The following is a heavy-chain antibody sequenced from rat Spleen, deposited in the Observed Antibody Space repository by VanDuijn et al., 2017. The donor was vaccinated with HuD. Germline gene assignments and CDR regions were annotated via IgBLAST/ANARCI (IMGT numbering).Heavy chain of an antibody. V-gene: IGHV5-25*01. D-gene: IGHD1-11*01. Sequence: EVQLVESGGGLVQPGRSMKLSCAASGFTFSNYYMAWVRQAPTKGLEWVASISTGGGNTYYRDSVKGRFIISRDNAKSTLYLQMDSLRSEDTATYYCVRDKTNYGYWYFDFWGPGTMVTVSS. CDR2: ISTGGGNT. CDR3: VRDKTNYGYWYFDF. J-gene: IGHJ1*01. CDR1: GFTFSNYY.